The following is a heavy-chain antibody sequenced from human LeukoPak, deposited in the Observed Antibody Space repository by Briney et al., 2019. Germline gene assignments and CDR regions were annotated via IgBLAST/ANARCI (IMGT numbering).Heavy chain of an antibody. CDR2: VSHDGSDK. V-gene: IGHV3-30-3*01. CDR1: GFTFSRNG. CDR3: ATLVTSYDY. D-gene: IGHD2-21*02. J-gene: IGHJ4*02. Sequence: GKSLRLSCAASGFTFSRNGMRWVRQAPGKGLEWVADVSHDGSDKDYADSVKGRFTISRDNAKNTLYLQMNSLRAEDTAVYYCATLVTSYDYWGQGTLVTVSS.